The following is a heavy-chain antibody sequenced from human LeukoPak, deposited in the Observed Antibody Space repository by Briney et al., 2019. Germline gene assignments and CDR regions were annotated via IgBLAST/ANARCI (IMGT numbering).Heavy chain of an antibody. D-gene: IGHD6-6*01. Sequence: GASVKVSCKASGYTFTSYGISWVRQAPGQGLEWMGWISAYNGNTNYAQKLQGRVTMTTDTSTSTAYKELRSLRSDDTAVYYCARAVGKQLVRNYFDYWGQGTLVTVSA. J-gene: IGHJ4*02. CDR3: ARAVGKQLVRNYFDY. V-gene: IGHV1-18*01. CDR2: ISAYNGNT. CDR1: GYTFTSYG.